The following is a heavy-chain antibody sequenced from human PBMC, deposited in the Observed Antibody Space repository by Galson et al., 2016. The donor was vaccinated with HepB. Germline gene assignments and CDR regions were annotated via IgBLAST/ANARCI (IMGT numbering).Heavy chain of an antibody. D-gene: IGHD2-2*01. J-gene: IGHJ4*02. CDR1: GGSVSSPNW. V-gene: IGHV4-4*02. CDR2: IYYTGRT. Sequence: SETLSLTCAVSGGSVSSPNWWSWVRQSPSKGLEWIGEIYYTGRTNYNPSLKSRVTISVDKSKNQVSLKLTSVTAADTAVYYCARLNAGAVGYWGQGTLVTVSS. CDR3: ARLNAGAVGY.